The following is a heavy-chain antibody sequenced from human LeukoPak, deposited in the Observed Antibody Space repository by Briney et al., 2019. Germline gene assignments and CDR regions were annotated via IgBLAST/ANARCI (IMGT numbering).Heavy chain of an antibody. D-gene: IGHD4-17*01. CDR3: ARSPKGTTVTDDY. CDR2: ISAYNGNT. CDR1: GYTFTNFG. Sequence: ASVKVSCKASGYTFTNFGISWVRQAPGQGLEWMGRISAYNGNTNYAQKLQGRVTMTTDTSTSTAYMELRSLRSDDTAVYYCARSPKGTTVTDDYWGQGTLVTVSS. V-gene: IGHV1-18*01. J-gene: IGHJ4*02.